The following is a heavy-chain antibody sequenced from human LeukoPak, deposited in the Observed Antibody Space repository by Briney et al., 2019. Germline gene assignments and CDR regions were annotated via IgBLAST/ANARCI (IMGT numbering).Heavy chain of an antibody. CDR1: GLTFSSYA. V-gene: IGHV3-30*04. Sequence: GGSLRLSCAASGLTFSSYAMHWVRQAPGKGLEWVAVISYDGSNKYYADSVKGRFTISRDNSKNTLYLQMNSLRAEDTAVYYCARDGMVRGVIVRFDYWGQGTLVTVSS. CDR3: ARDGMVRGVIVRFDY. D-gene: IGHD3-10*01. CDR2: ISYDGSNK. J-gene: IGHJ4*02.